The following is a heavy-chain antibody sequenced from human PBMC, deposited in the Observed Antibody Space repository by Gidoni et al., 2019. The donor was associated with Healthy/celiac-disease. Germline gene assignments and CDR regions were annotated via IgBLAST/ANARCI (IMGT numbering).Heavy chain of an antibody. Sequence: EVQLLESGGGLVQPGGSLRLSCAACGFAFSSYAMSWVRQAPGKGLEWVSAISGSGGSTYYADSVKGRFTISRDNSKNTLYLQMNSLRAEDTAVYYCAKRMVRGVTPAGFDYWGQGTLVTVSS. CDR3: AKRMVRGVTPAGFDY. J-gene: IGHJ4*02. D-gene: IGHD3-10*01. CDR1: GFAFSSYA. V-gene: IGHV3-23*01. CDR2: ISGSGGST.